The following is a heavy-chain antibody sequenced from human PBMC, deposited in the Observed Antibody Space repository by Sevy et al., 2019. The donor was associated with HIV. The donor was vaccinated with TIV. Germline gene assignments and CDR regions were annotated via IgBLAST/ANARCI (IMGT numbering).Heavy chain of an antibody. CDR1: GDSVSRNSGS. CDR3: VRDVRSGSFSRGFDY. J-gene: IGHJ4*02. D-gene: IGHD1-26*01. Sequence: SQTLSLTCAISGDSVSRNSGSWNWIRQSPSGGLEWLGRAYYTSKWYYDYSASLKSRLSINPDTSKIQFSLQLNSVTPEDTAVYYCVRDVRSGSFSRGFDYWGQGTLVTVSS. V-gene: IGHV6-1*01. CDR2: AYYTSKWYY.